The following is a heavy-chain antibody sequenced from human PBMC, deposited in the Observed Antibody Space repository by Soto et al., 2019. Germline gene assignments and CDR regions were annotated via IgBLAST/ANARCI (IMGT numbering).Heavy chain of an antibody. CDR2: IMPIFRAP. V-gene: IGHV1-69*12. Sequence: QVQLVQSGAEVKKPGSSVKVSCKASGGAFSDYAFSWVRQAPGQGLEWLGGIMPIFRAPDYAQKFQGRVTITADEFTSTDYMEMNSLRSEDTAVYYCASWLKGPDIGNYYYGMDVWGQGTTVTVS. CDR1: GGAFSDYA. CDR3: ASWLKGPDIGNYYYGMDV. D-gene: IGHD2-15*01. J-gene: IGHJ6*02.